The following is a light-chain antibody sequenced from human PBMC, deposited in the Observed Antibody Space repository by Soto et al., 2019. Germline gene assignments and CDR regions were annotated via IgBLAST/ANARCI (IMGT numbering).Light chain of an antibody. Sequence: SYELTQPPSVSVAPGQTARLTCGGDNVGSKGGHWFQQRPGQATVLVVYDDGGRPSGILERFSGSNSGNTATLTIISLEAGDEADYYCQVWDSSSDHFIFGGGTQLTVL. CDR1: NVGSKG. CDR3: QVWDSSSDHFI. J-gene: IGLJ2*01. V-gene: IGLV3-21*02. CDR2: DDG.